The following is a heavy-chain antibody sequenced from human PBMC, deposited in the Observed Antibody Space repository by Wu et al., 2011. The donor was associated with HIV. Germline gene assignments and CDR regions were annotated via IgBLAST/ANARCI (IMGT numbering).Heavy chain of an antibody. CDR3: ARDAIYCSGGSCQFDY. J-gene: IGHJ4*02. CDR2: INPSGGST. CDR1: GYIFTSYY. D-gene: IGHD2-15*01. V-gene: IGHV1-46*01. Sequence: QVQLVQSGAEVKKPGASVKVSCKASGYIFTSYYMHWVRQAPGQGLEWMGIINPSGGSTSYAQKFQGRVTMTRDTSTSTVYMELSSLRSEDTAVYYCARDAIYCSGGSCQFDYWGQGTLVTVSS.